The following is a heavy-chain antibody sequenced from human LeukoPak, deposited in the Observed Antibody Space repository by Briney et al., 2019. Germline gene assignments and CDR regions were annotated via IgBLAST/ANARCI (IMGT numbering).Heavy chain of an antibody. Sequence: GASVKVSCKASGYTFTSYGISWVRQAPGQGLEWMGWISAYNGNTNYAQKLQGRVTMTTDTSTSTAYMELRSLRSDDTAVYYCARDLFSRAYSSGWYYFDYWGQGTLVTVSS. CDR1: GYTFTSYG. J-gene: IGHJ4*02. CDR3: ARDLFSRAYSSGWYYFDY. D-gene: IGHD6-19*01. V-gene: IGHV1-18*01. CDR2: ISAYNGNT.